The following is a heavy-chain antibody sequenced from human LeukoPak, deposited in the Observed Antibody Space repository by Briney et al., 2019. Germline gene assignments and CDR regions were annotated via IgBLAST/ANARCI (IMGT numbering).Heavy chain of an antibody. CDR1: GFTFSSYG. V-gene: IGHV3-30*02. CDR2: IRYDGSNK. CDR3: ARSFGEFGNAFDI. D-gene: IGHD3-10*01. Sequence: GGSLRLSCAASGFTFSSYGMHWVRQAPGKGLEWVAFIRYDGSNKYYADSVKGRFTISRDNSKNTLHLQMNSLRAGDTAVYYCARSFGEFGNAFDIWGQGTVVTVSS. J-gene: IGHJ3*02.